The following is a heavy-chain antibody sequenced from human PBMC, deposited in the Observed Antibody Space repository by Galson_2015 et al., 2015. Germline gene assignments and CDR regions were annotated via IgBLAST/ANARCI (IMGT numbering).Heavy chain of an antibody. CDR2: IIPIFGTA. D-gene: IGHD2-2*01. J-gene: IGHJ3*02. CDR1: GGTFSSYA. V-gene: IGHV1-69*13. Sequence: SVKVSCKASGGTFSSYAISWVRQAPGQGLEWMGGIIPIFGTANYAQKFQGRVTITADESTSTAYMELSSLRSEDTAVYYCARDLIPRGIVVVPAAHAGDAFDIWGQGTMATVSS. CDR3: ARDLIPRGIVVVPAAHAGDAFDI.